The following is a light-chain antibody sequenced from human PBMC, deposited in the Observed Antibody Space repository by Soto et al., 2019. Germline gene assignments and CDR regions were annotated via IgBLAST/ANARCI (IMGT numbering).Light chain of an antibody. CDR1: SSNIGAGYD. CDR3: QSYDSSLSAYV. J-gene: IGLJ1*01. CDR2: GNN. V-gene: IGLV1-40*01. Sequence: QSVLAQPTSVSGAPGQKVTISCTGSSSNIGAGYDLHWYQQLPGTAPKLLLYGNNNRPSGVPDRFSGSKSGTSASLAITGLQAEDEADYYCQSYDSSLSAYVFGTGTKVTVL.